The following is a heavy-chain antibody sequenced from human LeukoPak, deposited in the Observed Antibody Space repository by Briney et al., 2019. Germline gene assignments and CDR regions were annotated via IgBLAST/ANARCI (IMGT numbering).Heavy chain of an antibody. CDR3: ARDSWQYYYDSSGYYNDFDY. D-gene: IGHD3-22*01. V-gene: IGHV1-2*02. CDR2: INPNSGGT. CDR1: GGTFSSYA. J-gene: IGHJ4*02. Sequence: PSVKVSCKASGGTFSSYAISWVRQAPGQGLEWMGWINPNSGGTNYAQKFQGRVTMTRDTSISTAYMELSRLRSDDTAVYYCARDSWQYYYDSSGYYNDFDYWGQGTLVTVSS.